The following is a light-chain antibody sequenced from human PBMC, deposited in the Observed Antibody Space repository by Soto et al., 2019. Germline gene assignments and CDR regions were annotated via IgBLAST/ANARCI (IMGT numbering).Light chain of an antibody. V-gene: IGKV3-20*01. J-gene: IGKJ1*01. CDR1: LSVSSSY. CDR2: GAS. CDR3: HQYGSSPGT. Sequence: EIVLTQSLGTLSLSPGERATLSCRASLSVSSSYLAWYQQKPDQAPRLLIYGASSRATGIPDRFSGRGSGTDFTLNISRLEPEDFAVYYCHQYGSSPGTFGQVTKVDIK.